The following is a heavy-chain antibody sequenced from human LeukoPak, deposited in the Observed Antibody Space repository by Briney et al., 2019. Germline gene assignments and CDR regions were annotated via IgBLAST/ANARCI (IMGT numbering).Heavy chain of an antibody. V-gene: IGHV3-30*18. CDR1: GFIFSSYG. CDR2: ISYDGSNK. D-gene: IGHD5-12*01. J-gene: IGHJ4*02. Sequence: GRSLRLSCAASGFIFSSYGMHWVRQAPGKGLEWVAVISYDGSNKYYADSVKGRFTISRDNSKNTLYLQMNSLRAEDTAVYYCAKDGYGDYDYPDYWGQGTLVTVSS. CDR3: AKDGYGDYDYPDY.